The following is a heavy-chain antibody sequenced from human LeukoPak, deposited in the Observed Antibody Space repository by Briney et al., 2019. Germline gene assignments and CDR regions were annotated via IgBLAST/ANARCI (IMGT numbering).Heavy chain of an antibody. D-gene: IGHD3-10*02. V-gene: IGHV5-51*01. CDR1: GYSFAIYW. J-gene: IGHJ6*02. CDR2: IYPGVSDT. Sequence: GESLKISCRGSGYSFAIYWIGWVRQIPGKGLVCVGLIYPGVSDTRYTLSLQAQLPLSPDKPIRTPSPLWRPLNPWHTHVYYFARQNYSVNNRAMHGWGQGTTVTVSS. CDR3: ARQNYSVNNRAMHG.